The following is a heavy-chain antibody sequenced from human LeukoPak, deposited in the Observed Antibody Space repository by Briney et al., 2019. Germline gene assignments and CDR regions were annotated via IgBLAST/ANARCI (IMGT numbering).Heavy chain of an antibody. CDR2: ISAYNGNT. V-gene: IGHV1-18*01. CDR3: AREWSTAYYYYGMDV. D-gene: IGHD2-21*02. CDR1: GYTFTSYG. Sequence: APVKVSCKASGYTFTSYGISWVRQAPGQGLEWMGWISAYNGNTNYAQKLQGRVTMTTDTSTSTAYMELRSLRSDDTAVYYCAREWSTAYYYYGMDVWGQGTTVTVSS. J-gene: IGHJ6*02.